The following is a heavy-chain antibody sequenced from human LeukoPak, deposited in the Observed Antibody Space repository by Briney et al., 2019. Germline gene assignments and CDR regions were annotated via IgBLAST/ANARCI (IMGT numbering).Heavy chain of an antibody. D-gene: IGHD3-22*01. CDR2: ISGSGGST. Sequence: GGTLRLSCAASGFTFSSYGMSWVRQAPGKGLEWVSAISGSGGSTYYADSVKGRFTISRDNAKNSLYLQMNSLRAEDTAVYYCARALGYYDSSGYYQTYFDYWGQGTLVTVSS. J-gene: IGHJ4*02. V-gene: IGHV3-23*01. CDR3: ARALGYYDSSGYYQTYFDY. CDR1: GFTFSSYG.